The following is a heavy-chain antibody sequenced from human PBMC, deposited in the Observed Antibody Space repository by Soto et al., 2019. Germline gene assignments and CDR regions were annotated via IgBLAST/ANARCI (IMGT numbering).Heavy chain of an antibody. CDR3: ARAMDIAMASKDNWFDP. CDR1: GGSFSGYY. D-gene: IGHD5-18*01. J-gene: IGHJ5*02. CDR2: INHSGST. V-gene: IGHV4-34*01. Sequence: SETLSLTCAVYGGSFSGYYWSLIRQPPGKGLEWIGEINHSGSTNYNPSLKSRVTISVDTSKNQFSLKLSSVTAADTAVYYCARAMDIAMASKDNWFDPWGQGTLVTVSS.